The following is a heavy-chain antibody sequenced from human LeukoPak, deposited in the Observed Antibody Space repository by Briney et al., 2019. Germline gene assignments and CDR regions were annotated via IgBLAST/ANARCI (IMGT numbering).Heavy chain of an antibody. D-gene: IGHD6-19*01. V-gene: IGHV4-59*01. CDR1: GGSISSYY. CDR3: ARMLRQWLIGGFGY. J-gene: IGHJ4*02. CDR2: VYYSGST. Sequence: SETLSLTCTVSGGSISSYYWSWIRQPPGKGLEWIGYVYYSGSTNYNPSLKSRVTISVDTSNNQFSLKLSSVTAADTAVYYCARMLRQWLIGGFGYWGQGTLVTVSS.